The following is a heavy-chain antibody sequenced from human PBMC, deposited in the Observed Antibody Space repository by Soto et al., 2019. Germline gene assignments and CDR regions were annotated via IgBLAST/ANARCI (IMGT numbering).Heavy chain of an antibody. V-gene: IGHV4-30-4*08. D-gene: IGHD2-21*02. J-gene: IGHJ6*02. CDR3: AKEDDGGDRDYYGLDV. Sequence: QVQLQQSGPGLVEPSQTLSLTCAVSGGSISSEYFHWTWIRQSPGKGLEWIGYIHYTGSIMYNPSFKSRLTRAVDTTKNQFCLQLTSVTAADTAVYFCAKEDDGGDRDYYGLDVWGQGTTVTDSS. CDR2: IHYTGSI. CDR1: GGSISSEYFH.